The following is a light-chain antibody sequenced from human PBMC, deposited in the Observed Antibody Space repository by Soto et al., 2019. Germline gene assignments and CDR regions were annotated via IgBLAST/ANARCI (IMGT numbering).Light chain of an antibody. J-gene: IGLJ3*02. Sequence: QAVVTQEPSLTVSPGGTVTLTCASSTGAVSSDHWPYWFQQKPGQDPRTLIYDISSKHSWTPARFSGSLLGGKAALSLSGAQPEEEADYYFLLSYSGAWVFGGGTKLTVL. CDR1: TGAVSSDHW. CDR2: DIS. CDR3: LLSYSGAWV. V-gene: IGLV7-46*01.